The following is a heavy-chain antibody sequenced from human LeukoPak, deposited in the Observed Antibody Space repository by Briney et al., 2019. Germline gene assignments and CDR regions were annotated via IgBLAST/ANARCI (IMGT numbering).Heavy chain of an antibody. V-gene: IGHV3-23*01. J-gene: IGHJ5*02. Sequence: GGSLRLSCAASGFTFSSYAMSWVRQAPGKGLEGVSAISGSGGSTYYADSVKGRFTISRDNAKNTLYLQMNSLRAEDTAVYYCAKYYGSGSRNWFDPWGQGTLVTVSS. CDR3: AKYYGSGSRNWFDP. D-gene: IGHD3-10*01. CDR2: ISGSGGST. CDR1: GFTFSSYA.